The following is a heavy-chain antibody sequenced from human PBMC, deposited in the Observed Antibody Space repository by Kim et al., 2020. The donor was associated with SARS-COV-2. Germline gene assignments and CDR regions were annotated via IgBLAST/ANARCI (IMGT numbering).Heavy chain of an antibody. D-gene: IGHD3-10*01. CDR2: T. J-gene: IGHJ4*02. CDR3: ATRGGVRGVMG. Sequence: TIYAQKFQGRVTMTEDTSTDTAYMELSSLRSEDTAVYYCATRGGVRGVMGWGQGTLVTVSS. V-gene: IGHV1-24*01.